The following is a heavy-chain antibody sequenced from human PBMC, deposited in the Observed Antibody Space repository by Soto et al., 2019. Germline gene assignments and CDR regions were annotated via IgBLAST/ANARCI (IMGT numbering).Heavy chain of an antibody. J-gene: IGHJ4*02. Sequence: ASETLSLTCAVSGGSIDNSHSFWGWVRQPPGRGLEFLGSVYYSGGTYYNPSLKSRVTVSVDTSKNQVSLRVSSMTAADKAVYYCARGGGYDSFDFWGQGIQVTVSS. CDR1: GGSIDNSHSF. CDR2: VYYSGGT. CDR3: ARGGGYDSFDF. D-gene: IGHD2-15*01. V-gene: IGHV4-39*07.